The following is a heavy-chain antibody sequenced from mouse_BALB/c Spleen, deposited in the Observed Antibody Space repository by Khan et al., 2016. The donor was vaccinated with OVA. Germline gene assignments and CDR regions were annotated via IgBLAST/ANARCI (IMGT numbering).Heavy chain of an antibody. CDR2: IDPPNDDS. CDR3: ATLYCNPFAF. V-gene: IGHV14-3*02. CDR1: GFNIKDTY. J-gene: IGHJ3*01. Sequence: VQLKESGAELVKPGASVKLSCSASGFNIKDTYIHWMKQRPEQGLEWIGRIDPPNDDSKYGPKFQAKATLTADTSSNTAYLQLSGLTSEDTAAYYCATLYCNPFAFWGQGTLVSVSA. D-gene: IGHD2-1*01.